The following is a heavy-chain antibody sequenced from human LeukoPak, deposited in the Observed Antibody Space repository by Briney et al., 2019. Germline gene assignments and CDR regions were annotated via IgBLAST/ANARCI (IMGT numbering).Heavy chain of an antibody. CDR3: PRAPVASNWFYP. V-gene: IGHV5-51*01. CDR1: GYSFTSYW. J-gene: IGHJ5*02. CDR2: IYPGDSDT. Sequence: GESLKISCKGSGYSFTSYWIGWVRQMPGKGLEWMGIIYPGDSDTKYSPSFQAQVTISADKSISTAYLQWSSLKASDTAMYYCPRAPVASNWFYPWGQGTLVTVSS.